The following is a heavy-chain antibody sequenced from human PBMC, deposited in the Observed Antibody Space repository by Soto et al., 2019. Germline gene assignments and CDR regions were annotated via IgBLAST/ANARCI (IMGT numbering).Heavy chain of an antibody. CDR1: GGSISSGGYS. D-gene: IGHD2-15*01. CDR2: IYHSGST. J-gene: IGHJ5*02. V-gene: IGHV4-30-2*01. Sequence: SETLSLTCAVSGGSISSGGYSWSWIRQPPGKGLEWIGYIYHSGSTYYNPSLKSRVTISVDRSKNQFSLKLSSVTAADTAVYYCARSRTPEANWLDPWGQGTLVTV. CDR3: ARSRTPEANWLDP.